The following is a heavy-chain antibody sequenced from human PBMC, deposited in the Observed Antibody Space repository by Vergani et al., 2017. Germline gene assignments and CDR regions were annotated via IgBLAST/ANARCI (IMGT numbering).Heavy chain of an antibody. Sequence: EVQLVQSGAEVKKPGATVKISCKVSGYTFTDYYMHWVQQAPGKGLEWMGLVDPEDGETIYAEKFQGRVTISADKSISTAYLQWSSLKASDTAMYYCARHGSGGDYDYFDYWGQGTLVTVSS. CDR1: GYTFTDYY. CDR2: VDPEDGET. D-gene: IGHD4-17*01. V-gene: IGHV1-69-2*01. CDR3: ARHGSGGDYDYFDY. J-gene: IGHJ4*02.